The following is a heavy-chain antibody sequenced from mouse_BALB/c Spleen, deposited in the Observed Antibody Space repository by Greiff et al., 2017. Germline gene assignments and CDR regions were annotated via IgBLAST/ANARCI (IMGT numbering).Heavy chain of an antibody. CDR1: GFNIKDTY. Sequence: EVKLQESGAELVKPGASVKLSCTASGFNIKDTYMHWVKQRPEQGLEWIGRIDPANGNTKYDPKFQGKATITADTSSNTAYLQLSSLTSEDTAVYYCARFITRYYAMDYWGQGTSVTVAS. J-gene: IGHJ4*01. D-gene: IGHD1-1*01. CDR2: IDPANGNT. CDR3: ARFITRYYAMDY. V-gene: IGHV14-3*02.